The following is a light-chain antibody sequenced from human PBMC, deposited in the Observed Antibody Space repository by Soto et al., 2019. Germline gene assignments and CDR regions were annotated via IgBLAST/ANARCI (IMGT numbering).Light chain of an antibody. CDR2: DAS. CDR1: QSVNTN. CDR3: QQYNNWPQLT. Sequence: IVLTQSPATLSVSPGERATLSCRASQSVNTNLAWYQQKPGQAPRLLISDASTRATGIPARFSGSGSGTEFTLTISSLQSEDVAVYYCQQYNNWPQLTFGGGTKVDIK. V-gene: IGKV3-15*01. J-gene: IGKJ4*01.